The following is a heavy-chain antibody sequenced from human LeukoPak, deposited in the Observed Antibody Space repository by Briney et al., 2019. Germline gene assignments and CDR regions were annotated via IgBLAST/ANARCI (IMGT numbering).Heavy chain of an antibody. D-gene: IGHD2-2*02. CDR2: INHSGST. Sequence: SETLSLTCAVYGGSFSGYYWSWIRQPPGKGLEWIGEINHSGSTNYNPSLKSRVTISVDTSKNQFSLKPSSVTAADTAVYYCARLPRYCSSTSCYKWIYFDYWGQGTLVTVSS. V-gene: IGHV4-34*01. CDR1: GGSFSGYY. J-gene: IGHJ4*02. CDR3: ARLPRYCSSTSCYKWIYFDY.